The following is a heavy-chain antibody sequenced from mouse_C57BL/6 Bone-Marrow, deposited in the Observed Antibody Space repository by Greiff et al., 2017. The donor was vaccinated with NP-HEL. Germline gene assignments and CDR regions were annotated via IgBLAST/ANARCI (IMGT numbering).Heavy chain of an antibody. CDR3: ARHESPAWFAY. V-gene: IGHV5-6*01. CDR2: IRSGGSYT. Sequence: EVQLVESGGDLVKPGGSLKLSCAASGFTFSSSGMSWVRQTPDKRLEWVATIRSGGSYTYYPDSVKGRFTISRDNAKNTLYLQMSSLKSEDTAMYYCARHESPAWFAYWGQGTLVTVSA. CDR1: GFTFSSSG. J-gene: IGHJ3*01.